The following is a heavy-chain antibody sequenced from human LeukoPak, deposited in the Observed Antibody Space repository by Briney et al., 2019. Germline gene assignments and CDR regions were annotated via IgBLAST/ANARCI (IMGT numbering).Heavy chain of an antibody. D-gene: IGHD3-10*01. V-gene: IGHV4-34*01. CDR2: INHSGST. CDR3: AREIGSYTY. J-gene: IGHJ4*02. Sequence: PSETLSLTCAVYGGSFSGYYWSWIRQPPGKGLEWIGEINHSGSTNYNPSLKSRVTISVDTSKNQFSLKLSSVTAADTAVYYCAREIGSYTYWGQGTLVTVSS. CDR1: GGSFSGYY.